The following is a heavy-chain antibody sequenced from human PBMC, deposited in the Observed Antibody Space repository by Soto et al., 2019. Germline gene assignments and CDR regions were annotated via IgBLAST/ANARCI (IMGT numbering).Heavy chain of an antibody. D-gene: IGHD2-15*01. Sequence: EVQLLESGGGLVQPRGSLRLSCAASGFIFSSYAMSWVRQAPGKGLEWVSTFTSDGATYYADSVRARFTSSRDNSKNTLFLQTNSLRAEDTGLYYCAKVSRDGSQVAWGQGTLVTVSS. J-gene: IGHJ5*02. CDR2: FTSDGAT. CDR3: AKVSRDGSQVA. CDR1: GFIFSSYA. V-gene: IGHV3-23*01.